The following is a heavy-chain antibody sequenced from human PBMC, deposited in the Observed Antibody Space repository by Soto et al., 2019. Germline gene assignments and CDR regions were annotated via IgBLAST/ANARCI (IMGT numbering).Heavy chain of an antibody. V-gene: IGHV1-2*04. CDR2: INPNSGGT. D-gene: IGHD7-27*01. Sequence: ASVKVSCKASGYTFTGYYMHWVRQAPGQGLEWMGWINPNSGGTNYAQKFQGWVTMTRDTSISTAYMELSRLRSDDTAVYYCARDGGLTGDSRGAFDIWGQGTMVTVS. J-gene: IGHJ3*02. CDR3: ARDGGLTGDSRGAFDI. CDR1: GYTFTGYY.